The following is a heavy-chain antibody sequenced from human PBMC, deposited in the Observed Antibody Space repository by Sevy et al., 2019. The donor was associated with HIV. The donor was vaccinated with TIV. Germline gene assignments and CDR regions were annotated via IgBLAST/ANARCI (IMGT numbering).Heavy chain of an antibody. CDR1: GFTFSSYS. D-gene: IGHD1-1*01. CDR2: ISSSSSHI. CDR3: AREDPGTTWYAFDI. V-gene: IGHV3-21*01. J-gene: IGHJ3*02. Sequence: GGSLRLSCAASGFTFSSYSMNWVCQAPGKGLEWVSSISSSSSHIYYADSVKGRFTISRDNAKNSLYLQMNSLRAEDTAVYYCAREDPGTTWYAFDIWGQGTMVTVSS.